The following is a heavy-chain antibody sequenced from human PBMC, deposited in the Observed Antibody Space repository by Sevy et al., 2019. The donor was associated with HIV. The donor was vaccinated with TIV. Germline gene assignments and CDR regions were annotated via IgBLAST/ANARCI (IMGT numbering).Heavy chain of an antibody. Sequence: SETLSLTCTVSGDSISSYYWNWIRQSPGKGLEWIGYIYYNSGSTNYNPSLKSRVTMSVDTSKNQFSLKLSSVTAADTAVYYCARGRVYGSGSYPFDDWGRGALVTVSS. D-gene: IGHD3-10*01. CDR1: GDSISSYY. CDR2: IYYNSGST. J-gene: IGHJ4*02. CDR3: ARGRVYGSGSYPFDD. V-gene: IGHV4-59*01.